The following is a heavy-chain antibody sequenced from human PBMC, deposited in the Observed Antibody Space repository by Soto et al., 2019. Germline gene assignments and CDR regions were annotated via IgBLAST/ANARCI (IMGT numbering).Heavy chain of an antibody. V-gene: IGHV1-2*02. Sequence: ASVKVSCKASGYTFTGYYMHWVRQAPGQGLEWMGWINPNSGGTNYAQKFQSRVTMTRDTSISTAYMELSRLRSDDTAVYYCARWGSYRNRNFDYWGQGTLVTVSS. J-gene: IGHJ4*02. CDR1: GYTFTGYY. CDR2: INPNSGGT. D-gene: IGHD3-10*01. CDR3: ARWGSYRNRNFDY.